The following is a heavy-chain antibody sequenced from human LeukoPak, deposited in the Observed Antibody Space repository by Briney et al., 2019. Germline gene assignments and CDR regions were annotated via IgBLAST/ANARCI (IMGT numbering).Heavy chain of an antibody. CDR1: GGSISSYY. CDR2: IYYSGST. CDR3: ARVSYDILTGYSFDY. J-gene: IGHJ4*02. Sequence: SETLSLTCTVSGGSISSYYWSWIRQPPGKGLEWIGYIYYSGSTNYNPSLKSRVTISVDTSKNQFSLKLSSVTAADTAVFYCARVSYDILTGYSFDYWGQGTLVTVSS. D-gene: IGHD3-9*01. V-gene: IGHV4-59*01.